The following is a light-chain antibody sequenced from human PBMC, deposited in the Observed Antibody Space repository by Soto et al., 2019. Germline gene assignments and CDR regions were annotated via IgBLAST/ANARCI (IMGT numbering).Light chain of an antibody. CDR3: QQYGGSTRT. Sequence: VLPQSPGTLSLSPGERATLFCRAGQSVDSGDLAWYQQKPGQAPRLIIHGASSRATGVPDRITGSGSGTDFTLSISRLEPEDFAVYYCQQYGGSTRTFGQGTKVDIK. J-gene: IGKJ1*01. CDR2: GAS. CDR1: QSVDSGD. V-gene: IGKV3-20*01.